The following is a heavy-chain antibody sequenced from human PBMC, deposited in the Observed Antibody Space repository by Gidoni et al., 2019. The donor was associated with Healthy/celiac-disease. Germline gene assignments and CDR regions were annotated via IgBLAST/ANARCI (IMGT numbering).Heavy chain of an antibody. D-gene: IGHD4-17*01. V-gene: IGHV1-69*01. CDR2: IIPIFGTA. CDR1: GGTFSSYA. Sequence: QVQLVQSGAEVKKPGSSVKVSCKASGGTFSSYAISWVRQAPGQGLEWMGGIIPIFGTANYAQKFQGRVTITADESTSTAYMELSSLRSEDTAVYYCALRGPTVTPGPSNIYYYYGMDVWGQGTTVTVSS. J-gene: IGHJ6*02. CDR3: ALRGPTVTPGPSNIYYYYGMDV.